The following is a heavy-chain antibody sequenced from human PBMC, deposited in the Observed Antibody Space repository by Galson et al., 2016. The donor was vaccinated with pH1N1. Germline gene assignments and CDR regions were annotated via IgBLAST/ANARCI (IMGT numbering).Heavy chain of an antibody. V-gene: IGHV4-39*07. CDR2: IYYSGST. J-gene: IGHJ4*02. D-gene: IGHD3-3*01. Sequence: QPPGKGLEWIGSIYYSGSTYYNPSLKSRVTISEDTSRNQFSLKLSSVTAADTAMYYCAKVSNSGDFWSGYYIDDWGQGTVVTVSS. CDR3: AKVSNSGDFWSGYYIDD.